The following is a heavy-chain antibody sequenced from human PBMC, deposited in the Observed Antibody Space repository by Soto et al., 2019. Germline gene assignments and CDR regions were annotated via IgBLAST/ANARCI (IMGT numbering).Heavy chain of an antibody. Sequence: QVQLVQSGTEVKKPGSSVKVSCKASGDTFSFYTINWVRQAPGLGLEWVGRINPIVSMSNYAQKFQVRVSMTADKSTSTAYMELRSLRSDDTAMYFCAASYGSGYRAFDYWGQGALVIVSS. CDR1: GDTFSFYT. D-gene: IGHD3-10*01. CDR2: INPIVSMS. J-gene: IGHJ4*02. CDR3: AASYGSGYRAFDY. V-gene: IGHV1-69*02.